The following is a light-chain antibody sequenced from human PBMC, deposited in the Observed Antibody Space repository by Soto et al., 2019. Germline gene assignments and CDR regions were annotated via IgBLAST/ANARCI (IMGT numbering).Light chain of an antibody. CDR3: QQRSNWPPWT. J-gene: IGKJ1*01. V-gene: IGKV3-11*01. CDR2: DAS. Sequence: EIVLTQSPATLSLSPGERATLSCRASQSISSYLAWYQQKPGQAPRLLMFDASNRATGIPARFRGSGSGTAFTLTISSLESEDLAVYYCQQRSNWPPWTFGQGTKVEIK. CDR1: QSISSY.